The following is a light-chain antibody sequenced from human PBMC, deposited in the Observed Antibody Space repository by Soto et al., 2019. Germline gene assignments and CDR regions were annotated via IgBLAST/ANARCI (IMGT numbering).Light chain of an antibody. J-gene: IGKJ5*01. V-gene: IGKV3-15*01. CDR3: QQDNNWPIT. CDR2: RAS. CDR1: QSVNVL. Sequence: EVVLTQSPATLSVSPGEGATLSCRASQSVNVLLAWYQQKPGQAPRLLIYRASTRATGVPARFSGSGSETEFTLTISNLQSEDCALYYCQQDNNWPITFGQGTRLEIK.